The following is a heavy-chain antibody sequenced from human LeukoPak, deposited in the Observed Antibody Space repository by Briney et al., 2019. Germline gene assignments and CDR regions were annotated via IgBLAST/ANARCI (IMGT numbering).Heavy chain of an antibody. D-gene: IGHD3-3*01. Sequence: SETLSLTCTVSGGSISSSSYYWGWIRQPPGKGLEWIGSIYYSGSTYYNPSLKSRVTISVDTSKNQFSLKLSSVTAADTAVYYCAGQTPYYYDFWSGYCPFDYWGQGTLVTVSS. CDR3: AGQTPYYYDFWSGYCPFDY. J-gene: IGHJ4*02. CDR1: GGSISSSSYY. V-gene: IGHV4-39*01. CDR2: IYYSGST.